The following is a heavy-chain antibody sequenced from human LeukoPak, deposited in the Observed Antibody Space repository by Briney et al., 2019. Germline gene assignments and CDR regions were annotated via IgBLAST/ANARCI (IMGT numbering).Heavy chain of an antibody. J-gene: IGHJ5*02. CDR1: GGSISSYY. Sequence: SETLSLTCTVSGGSISSYYWSWIRQPPGKGLEWIGYIYTSGSTNYNPSFKSRVTISVATSKNQYSLKLSSVTAADTAVYYCARFLNWFDPWGQGTLVTVSS. CDR3: ARFLNWFDP. V-gene: IGHV4-4*09. CDR2: IYTSGST.